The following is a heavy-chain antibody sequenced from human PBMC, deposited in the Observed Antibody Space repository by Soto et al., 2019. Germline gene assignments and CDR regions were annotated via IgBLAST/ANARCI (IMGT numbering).Heavy chain of an antibody. D-gene: IGHD4-4*01. CDR1: SGSISYSSYY. V-gene: IGHV4-39*01. CDR2: IYYSGNT. Sequence: TLSLTCTVSSGSISYSSYYCALIRQPPGNGLEWIGSIYYSGNTYYNPSLTSRVTMSVDTSKNQSSLKLSSVTAADTAVYYCARPDNNYKYFDYWGQGTLVTVSS. CDR3: ARPDNNYKYFDY. J-gene: IGHJ4*02.